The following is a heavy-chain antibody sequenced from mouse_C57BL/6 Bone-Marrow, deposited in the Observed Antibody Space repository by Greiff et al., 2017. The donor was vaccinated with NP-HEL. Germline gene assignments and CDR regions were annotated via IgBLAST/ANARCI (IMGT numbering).Heavy chain of an antibody. CDR1: GFTFSSYG. D-gene: IGHD2-5*01. V-gene: IGHV5-6*01. J-gene: IGHJ1*03. Sequence: EVQLVESGGDLVKPGGSLKLSCAASGFTFSSYGMSWVRQTQDRRLEWVATISSGGSYTSYPDSVKGRFTISRDNAKNTLYLQMSSLKSEDTAMYYCARRYSNYVGWYFDVWGTGTTVTVSS. CDR3: ARRYSNYVGWYFDV. CDR2: ISSGGSYT.